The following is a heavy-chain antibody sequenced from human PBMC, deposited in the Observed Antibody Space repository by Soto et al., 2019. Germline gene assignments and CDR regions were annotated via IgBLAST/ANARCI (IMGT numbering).Heavy chain of an antibody. D-gene: IGHD3-3*01. CDR1: GGTFSSYA. J-gene: IGHJ4*02. V-gene: IGHV1-69*06. CDR2: IIPIFGTT. CDR3: ARRVDFWSGPVYDY. Sequence: ASVKVSCKASGGTFSSYAISWVRQAPGQGLEWMGGIIPIFGTTNYAQKLQGRVTITADKSTSTAYMELSSLRSEDTAVYYCARRVDFWSGPVYDYWGQGTLVTVSS.